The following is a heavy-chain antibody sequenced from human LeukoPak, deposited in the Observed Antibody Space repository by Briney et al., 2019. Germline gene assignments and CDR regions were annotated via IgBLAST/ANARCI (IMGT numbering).Heavy chain of an antibody. CDR3: ARDPRYCTNGVCPQAFDY. V-gene: IGHV1-2*02. Sequence: ASVKVSCKASGYTFTGYYMHWVRQAPGQGLEWMGWINPNSGGTNYAQKFQGRVTMTRDTSISTAYMELSRLRSDDTAVYYCARDPRYCTNGVCPQAFDYWSQGTLVTVSS. CDR2: INPNSGGT. CDR1: GYTFTGYY. J-gene: IGHJ4*02. D-gene: IGHD2-8*01.